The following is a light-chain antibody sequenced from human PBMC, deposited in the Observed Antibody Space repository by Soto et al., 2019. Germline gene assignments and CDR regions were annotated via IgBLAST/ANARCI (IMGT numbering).Light chain of an antibody. Sequence: QSALTQPASVSGSPGQSITISCTGTSSDVGSYNYVSWYQQHPGKAPKLMIYEVSNRPSWVSNLFSGSKSGNTASLTLSGLQAEDEAKYYCSSYTSISTRVFGGGTQLTVL. CDR1: SSDVGSYNY. CDR2: EVS. CDR3: SSYTSISTRV. J-gene: IGLJ3*02. V-gene: IGLV2-14*01.